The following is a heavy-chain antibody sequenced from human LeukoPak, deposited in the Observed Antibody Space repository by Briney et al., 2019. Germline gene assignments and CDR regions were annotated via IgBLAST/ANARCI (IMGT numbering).Heavy chain of an antibody. V-gene: IGHV3-23*01. Sequence: PGGSLRLSCAASGFTFSSYAMSWVRQAPGKGLEWVSAISGSGGNTYYADSVKGRFTISRDNAKNALYLRMNSLRAEDTALYYCAKDHSNWYFDLWGRGTLVTVSS. CDR1: GFTFSSYA. CDR2: ISGSGGNT. J-gene: IGHJ2*01. CDR3: AKDHSNWYFDL.